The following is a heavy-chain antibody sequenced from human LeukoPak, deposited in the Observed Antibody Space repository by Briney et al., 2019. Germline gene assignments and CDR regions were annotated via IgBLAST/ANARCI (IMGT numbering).Heavy chain of an antibody. CDR1: GGSISSYY. V-gene: IGHV4-59*01. CDR2: IYYSGST. D-gene: IGHD2-21*02. CDR3: ARAGYCGGDCYPHYFDY. Sequence: SETLFLTCTVSGGSISSYYWSWIRQPPGKGLEWIGYIYYSGSTNYNPSLKSRVTISVDTSKNQFSLKLSSVTAADTAVYYCARAGYCGGDCYPHYFDYWGQGTLVTVSS. J-gene: IGHJ4*02.